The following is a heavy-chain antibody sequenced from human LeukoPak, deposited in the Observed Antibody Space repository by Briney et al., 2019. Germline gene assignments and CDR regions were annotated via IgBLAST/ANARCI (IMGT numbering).Heavy chain of an antibody. CDR2: ISAYNGNT. V-gene: IGHV1-18*01. CDR1: GYIFINHG. J-gene: IGHJ4*02. CDR3: ARWGPSPSDY. D-gene: IGHD3-16*01. Sequence: ASVKVSCKASGYIFINHGIAWVRHAPGQGLEYMGWISAYNGNTDYAQKFQGRVTMTTDTATSTAYLELTTLRSDDTAVYYCARWGPSPSDYWGQGTLVTVSS.